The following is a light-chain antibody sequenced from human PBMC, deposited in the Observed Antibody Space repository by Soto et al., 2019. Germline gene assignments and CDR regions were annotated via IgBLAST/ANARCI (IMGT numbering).Light chain of an antibody. CDR1: QSVISRN. Sequence: EIVLTQSPGTLSLSPGERATLSCRASQSVISRNLAWYQQKPGQAPRLLIYGASSRATGIPDRFSGSWSGTDFTLTISRLEPEDFAVYYCQQYGSSPQPITFGQGTRLEIK. V-gene: IGKV3-20*01. CDR3: QQYGSSPQPIT. CDR2: GAS. J-gene: IGKJ5*01.